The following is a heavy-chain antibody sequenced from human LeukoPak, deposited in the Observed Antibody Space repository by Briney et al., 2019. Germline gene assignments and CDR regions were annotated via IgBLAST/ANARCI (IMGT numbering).Heavy chain of an antibody. J-gene: IGHJ5*02. CDR1: GFTVSSNY. D-gene: IGHD5-18*01. CDR2: IYSGGST. Sequence: GGSLRLSCAASGFTVSSNYMSWVRQAPGKGREWVSVIYSGGSTYYADSVKGRFTISRHNSKNTLYLQMNSLRAEDTAVYYCARGYSYGYGWFDPWGQGTLVTVSS. CDR3: ARGYSYGYGWFDP. V-gene: IGHV3-53*04.